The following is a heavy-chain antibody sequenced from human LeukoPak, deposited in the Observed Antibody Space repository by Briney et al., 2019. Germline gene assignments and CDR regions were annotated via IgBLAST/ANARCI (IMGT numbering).Heavy chain of an antibody. CDR3: ARDPHGVTIFEAVIGGPHDAFDI. CDR2: IKTDGSKT. V-gene: IGHV3-74*01. D-gene: IGHD3-3*01. J-gene: IGHJ3*02. CDR1: GFTFSTFW. Sequence: PGGSLRLSCTASGFTFSTFWMHWVRQAPGKELEWVSRIKTDGSKTSYADSVKGRFTISRDNAKNTLYLQMNSLTAEDTAVYYCARDPHGVTIFEAVIGGPHDAFDIWGQGTMVTVSS.